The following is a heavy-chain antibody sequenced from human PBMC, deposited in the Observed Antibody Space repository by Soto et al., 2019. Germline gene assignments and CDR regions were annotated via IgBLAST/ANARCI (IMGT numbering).Heavy chain of an antibody. Sequence: LSLTCTVSGGSISSYYWSWIRQPPGKGLEWIGYIYYSGSTNYNPSLKSRVTISVDTSKNQFSLKLSSVTAADTAVYYCARLDSRYYYMDVWGKGTTVTVSS. CDR1: GGSISSYY. J-gene: IGHJ6*03. CDR3: ARLDSRYYYMDV. D-gene: IGHD5-18*01. V-gene: IGHV4-59*01. CDR2: IYYSGST.